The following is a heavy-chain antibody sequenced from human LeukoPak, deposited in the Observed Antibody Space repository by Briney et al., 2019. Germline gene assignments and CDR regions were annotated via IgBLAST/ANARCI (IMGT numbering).Heavy chain of an antibody. CDR1: GYTFTSYG. Sequence: VASVKVSCKASGYTFTSYGISWVRQAPGQGLEWMGWISAYNGNTNYAQKLQGRDTMTTDTSTSTAYMELRSLRSDDTAVYYCARDLKRGYSSGRYSWGTGSSNDYWGQGTLVTVSS. J-gene: IGHJ4*02. D-gene: IGHD6-19*01. CDR2: ISAYNGNT. CDR3: ARDLKRGYSSGRYSWGTGSSNDY. V-gene: IGHV1-18*01.